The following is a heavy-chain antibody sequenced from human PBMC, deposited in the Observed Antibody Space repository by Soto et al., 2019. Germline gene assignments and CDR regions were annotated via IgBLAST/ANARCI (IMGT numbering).Heavy chain of an antibody. J-gene: IGHJ4*02. CDR3: ASDIVVVTARYFDY. CDR1: GGSISSSSNY. V-gene: IGHV4-39*01. CDR2: IYYSGST. D-gene: IGHD2-21*02. Sequence: QLQLQESGPGLVKPSETLSLTCTVSGGSISSSSNYWGWIRQPPGKGLEWIGSIYYSGSTYYNPSIKGRVTISVDTSKNQFSLKLSSVTAADTAVYYCASDIVVVTARYFDYWGQGTLVTVSS.